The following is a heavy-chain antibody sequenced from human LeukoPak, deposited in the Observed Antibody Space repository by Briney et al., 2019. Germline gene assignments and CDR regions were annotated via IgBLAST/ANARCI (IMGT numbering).Heavy chain of an antibody. J-gene: IGHJ5*02. D-gene: IGHD1-26*01. CDR1: GFTFSSFA. CDR2: ISGSGGAT. CDR3: VKDTWVRYRDNWFDP. Sequence: GGSLRLSCAASGFTFSSFAMSWVRQAPGKGLEWVSAISGSGGATYYADSVRGRFTISRDNSQSTVYLQMNSLRAEDTAVYYCVKDTWVRYRDNWFDPWGQGTLVTVSS. V-gene: IGHV3-23*01.